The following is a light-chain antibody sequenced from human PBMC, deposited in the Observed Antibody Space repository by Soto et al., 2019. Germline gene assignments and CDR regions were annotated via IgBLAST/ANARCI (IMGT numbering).Light chain of an antibody. J-gene: IGKJ3*01. CDR2: GAS. CDR3: QQYKTT. Sequence: EIVLTQSPGTLSLSPGERATLSCRASQSVSTSQLAWYQQKPGQAPRLLIFGASSRATGIPDRFRGSGSGTDFTLTISSLQPDDVATYYCQQYKTTFGPGTKVDIK. V-gene: IGKV3-20*01. CDR1: QSVSTSQ.